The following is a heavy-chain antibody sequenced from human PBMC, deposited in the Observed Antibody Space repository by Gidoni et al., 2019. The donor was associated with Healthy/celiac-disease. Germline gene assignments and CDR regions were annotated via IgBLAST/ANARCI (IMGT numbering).Heavy chain of an antibody. CDR2: INPNSGGT. CDR3: ARAKGLYSSGWYHFDY. V-gene: IGHV1-2*06. D-gene: IGHD6-19*01. Sequence: QVQLEQSGPEVKNPGASVKVSCKPSGYTFTGYYMHWVRQAPGQGLEWVGRINPNSGGTNYAQKFQGRVTMTRDTSISTAYMELSRLRSDDTAVYYCARAKGLYSSGWYHFDYWGQGTLVTVSS. CDR1: GYTFTGYY. J-gene: IGHJ4*02.